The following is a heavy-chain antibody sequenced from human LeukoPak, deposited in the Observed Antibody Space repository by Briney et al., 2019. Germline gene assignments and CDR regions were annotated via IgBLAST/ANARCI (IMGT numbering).Heavy chain of an antibody. CDR2: MSPNSNDT. CDR1: GYTFSSFD. Sequence: ASVKVSCKTSGYTFSSFDINWVRQAPGQGLEWMGWMSPNSNDTAYAQKFQGRVTISRNTSISTTYMELNSLRSEDTAVYYCATDLFLVGRYAFDIWGQGTMVTVSS. J-gene: IGHJ3*02. D-gene: IGHD1-26*01. V-gene: IGHV1-8*03. CDR3: ATDLFLVGRYAFDI.